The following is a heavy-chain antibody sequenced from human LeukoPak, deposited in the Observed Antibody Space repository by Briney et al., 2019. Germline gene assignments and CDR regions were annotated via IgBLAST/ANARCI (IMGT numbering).Heavy chain of an antibody. D-gene: IGHD3-22*01. CDR2: IYCSGTT. Sequence: SETLSLTCTVSGGSISSHYWSWIRQPPGKGLEWIGYIYCSGTTNYNPSLKSRVTISVDTSKNQFSLKLSSVTAADTAVYYCASGEDYYDSSGSLAHYFDYWGQGTLVTVSS. CDR3: ASGEDYYDSSGSLAHYFDY. CDR1: GGSISSHY. J-gene: IGHJ4*02. V-gene: IGHV4-59*11.